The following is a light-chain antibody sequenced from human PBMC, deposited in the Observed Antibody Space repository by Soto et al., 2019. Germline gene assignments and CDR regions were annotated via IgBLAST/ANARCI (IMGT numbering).Light chain of an antibody. V-gene: IGLV2-14*01. Sequence: SALPQPAPVSGSPGPPNTLPCPGTSSEVGGYNFVSWYQQHPGKAPKLMIHDVSNRPSGVFNRFSGSKSGNTASLTISGLQAEDGVDYYCSSYTSSSIHVFGTGDKVTVL. CDR1: SSEVGGYNF. J-gene: IGLJ1*01. CDR2: DVS. CDR3: SSYTSSSIHV.